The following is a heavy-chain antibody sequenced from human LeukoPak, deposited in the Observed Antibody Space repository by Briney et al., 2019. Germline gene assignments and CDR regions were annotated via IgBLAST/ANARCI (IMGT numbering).Heavy chain of an antibody. CDR3: TRDRIMTDF. CDR2: IRNKASGGTT. CDR1: GFTFGD. V-gene: IGHV3-49*03. D-gene: IGHD2-15*01. J-gene: IGHJ4*02. Sequence: GGSLRLSCTASGFTFGDLTWFRQAPGKGLELVSFIRNKASGGTTEHAASVRGRFTTSRDDSKSIAYLQMNSLKTEDTALYYCTRDRIMTDFWGQGTLVTVSS.